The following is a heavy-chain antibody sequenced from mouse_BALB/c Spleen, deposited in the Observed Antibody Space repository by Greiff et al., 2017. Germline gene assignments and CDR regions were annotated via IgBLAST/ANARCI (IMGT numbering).Heavy chain of an antibody. CDR3: ASDYRPYAMDY. Sequence: EVLLVESGGGLVQPGGSLRLSCATSGFTFTAYYMSWVRQPPGKALEWLGFIRNKANGYTTEYSASVKGRFTISRDNSQSILYLQMNALRAEDSATYYCASDYRPYAMDYWGQGTSVTVSS. V-gene: IGHV7-3*02. J-gene: IGHJ4*01. CDR1: GFTFTAYY. CDR2: IRNKANGYTT. D-gene: IGHD2-14*01.